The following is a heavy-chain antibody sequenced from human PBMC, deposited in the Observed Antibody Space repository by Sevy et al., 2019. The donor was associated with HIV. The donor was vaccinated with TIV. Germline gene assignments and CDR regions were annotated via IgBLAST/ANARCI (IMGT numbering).Heavy chain of an antibody. CDR2: ISYDGSNK. J-gene: IGHJ4*02. D-gene: IGHD6-6*01. Sequence: GGSLRLSCAASGFTFSSYAMHWVRQAPGKGLEWVAVISYDGSNKYYADSVKGRFTISRDNSKNTLYLQMNSLRAEDTAVYYCARDSSVAARSDYWGLGTLVTVSS. CDR1: GFTFSSYA. V-gene: IGHV3-30-3*01. CDR3: ARDSSVAARSDY.